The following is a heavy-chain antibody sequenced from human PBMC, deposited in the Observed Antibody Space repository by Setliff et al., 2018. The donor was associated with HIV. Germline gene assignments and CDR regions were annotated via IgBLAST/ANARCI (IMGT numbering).Heavy chain of an antibody. Sequence: PSETLSLTCTVSGGSISSGYYYWSWIRQHPGKGLEWIGYIYHSGSTYYNRSLKSRVTISVDTSKNQFSLNLSSVTAADTAVYYCARGGLGVVGAIDYWSQGTLVTVSS. CDR1: GGSISSGYYY. CDR3: ARGGLGVVGAIDY. V-gene: IGHV4-31*03. D-gene: IGHD2-15*01. CDR2: IYHSGST. J-gene: IGHJ4*02.